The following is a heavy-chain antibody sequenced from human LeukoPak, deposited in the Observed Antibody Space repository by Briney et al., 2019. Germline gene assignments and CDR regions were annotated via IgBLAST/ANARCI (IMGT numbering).Heavy chain of an antibody. Sequence: GGSLRLSCAASGFTFSSYAMTWVRQAPGKGLEWMTFIRYDGTNKYYADSVKGRFTISRDNSKNTLYLQMNSLRAEDTAVYYCAKDGVDTAMVGIMDVWGKGTTVTISS. CDR2: IRYDGTNK. J-gene: IGHJ6*03. CDR3: AKDGVDTAMVGIMDV. CDR1: GFTFSSYA. V-gene: IGHV3-30*02. D-gene: IGHD5-18*01.